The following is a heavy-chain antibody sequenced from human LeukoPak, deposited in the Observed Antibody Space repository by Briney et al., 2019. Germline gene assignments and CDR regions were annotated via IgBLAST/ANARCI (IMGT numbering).Heavy chain of an antibody. V-gene: IGHV3-33*01. CDR1: GFTFSTYA. CDR3: ARDLSRNWFDP. J-gene: IGHJ5*02. Sequence: GGSLRLSCTASGFTFSTYAMHWVRQAPGKGPERVAVIWNDGGDKYYADSVKGRFTISRDNSKNTLYLQMNSLRAEDTAVYYCARDLSRNWFDPWGQGTLVTVSS. CDR2: IWNDGGDK.